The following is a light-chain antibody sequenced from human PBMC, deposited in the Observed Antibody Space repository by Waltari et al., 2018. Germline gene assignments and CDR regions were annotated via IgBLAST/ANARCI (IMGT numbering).Light chain of an antibody. CDR3: QNHERLPAT. CDR1: QSIGRY. V-gene: IGKV3-20*01. J-gene: IGKJ1*01. Sequence: EVVLTQSPGTLSLSPGERATLSCRASQSIGRYLVWYQQRPGQAPRLLIYSASTRATGNPDRFSGSGSGTDFTLTISRREPEDFAVYYCQNHERLPATFCQGTKVEIK. CDR2: SAS.